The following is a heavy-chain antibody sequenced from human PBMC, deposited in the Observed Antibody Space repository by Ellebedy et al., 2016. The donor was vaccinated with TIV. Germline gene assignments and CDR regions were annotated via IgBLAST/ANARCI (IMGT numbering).Heavy chain of an antibody. CDR3: ARHKEGYCTNGVCSYFDY. Sequence: MPSETLSLTCTVSGGSISSYYWSWIRQPPGKGLEWIGYISYSGSTNYNPSLTSRVTISVDTSKNHFSLRLTSVTAADTAVYYCARHKEGYCTNGVCSYFDYWGQGTLVTVSS. CDR1: GGSISSYY. D-gene: IGHD2-8*01. J-gene: IGHJ4*02. CDR2: ISYSGST. V-gene: IGHV4-59*08.